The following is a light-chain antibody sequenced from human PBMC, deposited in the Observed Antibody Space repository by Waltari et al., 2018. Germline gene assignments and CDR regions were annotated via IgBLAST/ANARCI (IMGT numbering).Light chain of an antibody. Sequence: QSALTQPASVSGSPGQSITIPCARTSSDVGGYKYVSWYLPHPGKAPKLLIYDVPKRPAGVSDRFSGSKSGNTASLTISGLQPEDEAEYYCSSHTSASTYVFGTGTKVTVL. CDR2: DVP. CDR3: SSHTSASTYV. V-gene: IGLV2-14*03. CDR1: SSDVGGYKY. J-gene: IGLJ1*01.